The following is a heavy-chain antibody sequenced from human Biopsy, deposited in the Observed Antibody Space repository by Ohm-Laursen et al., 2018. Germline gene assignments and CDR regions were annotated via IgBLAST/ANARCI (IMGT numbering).Heavy chain of an antibody. CDR2: IFYSANT. Sequence: TLSLTCTVSGVSINGGRYYWNWIRHHPGKGLEWIGNIFYSANTYYNPSLKSRVTISVDTSKNQFSLKLSSVTAADTAVYYCARHPTGFWFDPWGHGTLVTVSS. CDR1: GVSINGGRYY. V-gene: IGHV4-31*03. J-gene: IGHJ5*02. CDR3: ARHPTGFWFDP.